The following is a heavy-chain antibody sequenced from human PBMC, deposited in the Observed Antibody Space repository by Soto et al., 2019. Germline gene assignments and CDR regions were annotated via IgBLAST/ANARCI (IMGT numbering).Heavy chain of an antibody. V-gene: IGHV6-1*01. CDR3: ARAYQGSSWYRGAFGI. J-gene: IGHJ3*02. D-gene: IGHD6-13*01. CDR1: GGGVSSNSAA. CDR2: TYYRSKWYN. Sequence: SQTLSLTCAISGGGVSSNSAAWNWIRQSPSRGLEWLGRTYYRSKWYNDYAVSVRSRITINPDTSKNQFSLQLNSVTPEDTAVYYCARAYQGSSWYRGAFGIWGQGTMVTVSS.